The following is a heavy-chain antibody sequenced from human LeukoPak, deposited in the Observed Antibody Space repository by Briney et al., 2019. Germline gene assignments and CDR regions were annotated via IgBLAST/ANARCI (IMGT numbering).Heavy chain of an antibody. CDR2: INPSGGST. V-gene: IGHV1-46*01. D-gene: IGHD4-17*01. Sequence: GASVKVSCKASGYTFTSYYMHWVRQAPGQGLEWMGIINPSGGSTSYAQKFQGRVTMTRDMSTSTVYMELSSLRSEDTAVYYCARVIKGGDYEGEWFDPWGQGTLVTVSS. CDR1: GYTFTSYY. J-gene: IGHJ5*02. CDR3: ARVIKGGDYEGEWFDP.